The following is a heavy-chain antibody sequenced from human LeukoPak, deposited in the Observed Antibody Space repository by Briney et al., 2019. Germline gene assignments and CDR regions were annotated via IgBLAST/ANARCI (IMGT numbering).Heavy chain of an antibody. J-gene: IGHJ3*02. CDR3: ARDRLLWFGELFAFDI. CDR1: GFTFSAYA. D-gene: IGHD3-10*01. V-gene: IGHV3-23*05. Sequence: PGGSLRLSCEASGFTFSAYAMTWVRQAPGKGLEWVSSIGSDNKPHYSESVKGRFAISRDNSKSMLFLQLNSLRAEDTALYYCARDRLLWFGELFAFDIWGQGTMVTVSS. CDR2: IGSDNKP.